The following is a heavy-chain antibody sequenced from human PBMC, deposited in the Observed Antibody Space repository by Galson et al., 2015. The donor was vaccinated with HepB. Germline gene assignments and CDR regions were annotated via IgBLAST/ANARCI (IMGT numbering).Heavy chain of an antibody. J-gene: IGHJ6*02. V-gene: IGHV1-69*02. D-gene: IGHD3-10*01. CDR2: IIPILGIA. Sequence: SVKVSCKASGGTFSSYTISWVRQAPGQGLEWMGRIIPILGIANYAQKFQGRVTITADKSTSTAYMELSSLRSEDTAVYYCAVWFGDDYYYYGMDVWGQGTTVTVSS. CDR3: AVWFGDDYYYYGMDV. CDR1: GGTFSSYT.